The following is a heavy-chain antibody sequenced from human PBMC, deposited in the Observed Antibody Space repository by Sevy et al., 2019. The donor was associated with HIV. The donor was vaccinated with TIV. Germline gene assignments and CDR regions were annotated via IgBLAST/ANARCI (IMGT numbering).Heavy chain of an antibody. J-gene: IGHJ4*02. CDR2: IIPIFGTA. CDR1: GGTFSSYA. V-gene: IGHV1-69*13. CDR3: ARDLSSSWGSYFDY. Sequence: AAVKVSCKASGGTFSSYAISWVRQAPGQGLEWMGGIIPIFGTANYAQKFQGRVTITADESTSTAYMELSSLRSEDTAVYYCARDLSSSWGSYFDYWGQGTTVTVSS. D-gene: IGHD6-13*01.